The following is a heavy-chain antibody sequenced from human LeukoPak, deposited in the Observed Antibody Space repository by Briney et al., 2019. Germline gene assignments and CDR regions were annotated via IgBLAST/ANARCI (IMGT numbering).Heavy chain of an antibody. CDR3: ARLDFESGSQDCGMDV. J-gene: IGHJ6*02. Sequence: SETLSLTCAVYGGSFSGYYWSWIRQPPGKGLEWIGEINHSGSTNYNPSLKSRVTISVDTSKNQFSLKLSSVTAADTAVYYCARLDFESGSQDCGMDVWGQGTTVTVSS. CDR2: INHSGST. CDR1: GGSFSGYY. D-gene: IGHD3-3*01. V-gene: IGHV4-34*01.